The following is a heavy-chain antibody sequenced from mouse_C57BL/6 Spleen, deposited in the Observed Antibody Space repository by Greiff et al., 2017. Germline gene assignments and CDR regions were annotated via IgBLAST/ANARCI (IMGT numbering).Heavy chain of an antibody. CDR3: ARSGWAWFAY. Sequence: VQLQQSVAELVRPGASVKLSCTASGFNIENTYMHWVKQRPEQGLEWIGRIDPANGNTKYAPKFQGKATITADTSSNTAYLQLSSLTSEDTAIYYCARSGWAWFAYWGQGTLVTVSA. J-gene: IGHJ3*01. V-gene: IGHV14-3*01. D-gene: IGHD3-3*01. CDR2: IDPANGNT. CDR1: GFNIENTY.